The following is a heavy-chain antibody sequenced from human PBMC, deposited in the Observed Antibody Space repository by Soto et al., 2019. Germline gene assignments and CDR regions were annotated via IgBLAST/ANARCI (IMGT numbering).Heavy chain of an antibody. D-gene: IGHD6-13*01. Sequence: SQTMSLPWTVWVACLTKYYWSWFRQHTGKGLEWIGRIDTSGNTNYDPSLKSRVTMSVDTSKKQFSLNLTSVTAVDKAEYYCATYSNKGFQTEGTDDWGQGTTVTFSS. CDR3: ATYSNKGFQTEGTDD. CDR1: VACLTKYY. V-gene: IGHV4-4*07. J-gene: IGHJ6*02. CDR2: IDTSGNT.